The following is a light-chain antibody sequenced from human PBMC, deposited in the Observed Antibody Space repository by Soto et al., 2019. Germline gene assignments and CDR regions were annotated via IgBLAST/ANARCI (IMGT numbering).Light chain of an antibody. CDR3: MQALQTPWT. J-gene: IGKJ1*01. CDR2: LGS. Sequence: DIAMTQSPLSLPVTPGESASISCRSSQSLLHSNGYTYLDWYLQKPGQSPQLLIYLGSNRASGVPDRFSGSGSGTDFTLKISRVEAEDVGVYYCMQALQTPWTFGQGTKVEIK. CDR1: QSLLHSNGYTY. V-gene: IGKV2-28*01.